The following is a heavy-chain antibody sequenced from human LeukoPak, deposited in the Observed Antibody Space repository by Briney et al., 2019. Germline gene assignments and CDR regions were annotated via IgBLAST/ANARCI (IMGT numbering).Heavy chain of an antibody. CDR1: GGSISSYY. Sequence: SETLSLTCTVSGGSISSYYWGWIRQPPGKGLEWIGSIYYSGSTYYNPSPKSRVTISVDTSKNQFSLKLSSVTAADTAVYYCARDPYDSSGYWVYWGQGTLVTVSS. CDR3: ARDPYDSSGYWVY. CDR2: IYYSGST. D-gene: IGHD3-22*01. V-gene: IGHV4-39*07. J-gene: IGHJ4*02.